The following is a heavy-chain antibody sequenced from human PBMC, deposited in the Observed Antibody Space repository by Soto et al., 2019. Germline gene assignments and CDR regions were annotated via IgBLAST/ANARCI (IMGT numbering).Heavy chain of an antibody. CDR2: LWYDGSNQ. J-gene: IGHJ4*02. D-gene: IGHD3-3*01. CDR3: ARDINDFWSGYLY. V-gene: IGHV3-33*01. Sequence: QVQLVESGGGVVQPGTSLRLSCAASGFSFSSYAMHWVRQAPGKGLEWVAALWYDGSNQNYAESVKGRFTISRDNSKSTVYLQMNSLKAEDTAVYYCARDINDFWSGYLYWGQGTLGTVSS. CDR1: GFSFSSYA.